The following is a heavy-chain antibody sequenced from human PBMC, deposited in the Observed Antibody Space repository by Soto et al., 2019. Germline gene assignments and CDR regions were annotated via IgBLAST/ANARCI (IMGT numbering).Heavy chain of an antibody. CDR2: INPNNGNT. V-gene: IGHV1-8*01. J-gene: IGHJ5*02. CDR1: GYSFTTYD. CDR3: ARKSSGTREGFDP. Sequence: GASVKVSCKASGYSFTTYDINWVRQATGQGLEWMGWINPNNGNTGYAQKFQGRVTLTRTTSISTVYMELSSLRSDDTAVYYCARKSSGTREGFDPWGQGTLVTVSS. D-gene: IGHD1-7*01.